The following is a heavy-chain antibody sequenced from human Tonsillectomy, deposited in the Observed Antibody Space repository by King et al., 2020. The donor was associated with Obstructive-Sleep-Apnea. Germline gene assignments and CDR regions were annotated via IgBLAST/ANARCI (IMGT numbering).Heavy chain of an antibody. D-gene: IGHD1-7*01. J-gene: IGHJ5*02. CDR2: IGTAGDT. CDR3: ARGGLTGTTGAFDP. CDR1: GFTFSSYD. V-gene: IGHV3-13*04. Sequence: VQLVESGGGLVQPGGSLRLSCAASGFTFSSYDMHWVRQATGKGLEWVSAIGTAGDTYYPGSVKGRFTISRENAKNSLYLQMNSLRAGDTAVYYCARGGLTGTTGAFDPWGQGTLVTVSS.